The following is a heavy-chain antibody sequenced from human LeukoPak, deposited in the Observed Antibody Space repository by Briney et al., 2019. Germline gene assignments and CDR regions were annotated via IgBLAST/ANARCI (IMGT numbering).Heavy chain of an antibody. J-gene: IGHJ6*03. V-gene: IGHV3-7*01. CDR2: IKQDGSEK. Sequence: YPGGSLRLSCTVSGFTVSSNSMSWVRQAPGKGLEWVANIKQDGSEKYYVDSVKGRFTISRDNAKNSLYLQMNSLRAEDTAVYYCARLGSFPYYYYYYMDVWGKGTTVTVSS. D-gene: IGHD6-6*01. CDR1: GFTVSSNS. CDR3: ARLGSFPYYYYYYMDV.